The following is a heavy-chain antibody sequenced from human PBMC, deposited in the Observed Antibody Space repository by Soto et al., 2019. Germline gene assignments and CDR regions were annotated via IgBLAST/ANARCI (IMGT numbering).Heavy chain of an antibody. J-gene: IGHJ4*02. CDR2: IKSKTDGGTT. CDR3: TSLYYGH. CDR1: EFTFTYAW. V-gene: IGHV3-15*01. Sequence: EVQLVESGGDLVKPGGSLRLSCAASEFTFTYAWMSWVRQAPGKGLEWVGRIKSKTDGGTTDYAAPVKGRFTISRDESQNTLYLQMNSLKTVDTAVYYCTSLYYGHWGQGTLVTVSS. D-gene: IGHD3-16*02.